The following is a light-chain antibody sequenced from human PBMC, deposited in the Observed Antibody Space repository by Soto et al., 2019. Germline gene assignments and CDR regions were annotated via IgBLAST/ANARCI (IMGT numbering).Light chain of an antibody. J-gene: IGKJ1*01. CDR1: QSVSSSD. V-gene: IGKV3-20*01. Sequence: EIVLTQSPGTLSLSPGERATLSCRASQSVSSSDLAWYQQKPGQAPRLLIYGASNRATGTPDRFSGSGSGTDFTLTISRLEPEDFAVYYCQQYGSSPLWAFGQGTKVEIK. CDR3: QQYGSSPLWA. CDR2: GAS.